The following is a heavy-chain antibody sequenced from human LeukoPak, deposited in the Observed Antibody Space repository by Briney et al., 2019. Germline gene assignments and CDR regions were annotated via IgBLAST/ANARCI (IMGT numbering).Heavy chain of an antibody. V-gene: IGHV3-7*01. D-gene: IGHD2-15*01. CDR1: GFTFSSYW. CDR2: IKQDGSEK. CDR3: ARDRWELLSNSYHYCGLDV. J-gene: IGHJ6*02. Sequence: GGSLRLSCAASGFTFSSYWMSWVRQAPGKGLEWVANIKQDGSEKCYVDSVKGRFTISRDNAKNSLYLQTNSLRAEDTAVYYCARDRWELLSNSYHYCGLDVWGQGTTVTVSS.